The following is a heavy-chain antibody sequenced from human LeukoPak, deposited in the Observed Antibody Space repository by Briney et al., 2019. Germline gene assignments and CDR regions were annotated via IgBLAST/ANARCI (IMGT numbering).Heavy chain of an antibody. CDR3: ARDSPYGDYKHLLDY. CDR1: GGSISYYY. D-gene: IGHD4-17*01. Sequence: SETLSLTCTVSGGSISYYYWSWIRQPPGKGLEWIGYIYYSGSTNYNPSLKSRVTISVDTSKNRFSLKLSSVTAADTAVYYCARDSPYGDYKHLLDYWGQGTLVTVSS. J-gene: IGHJ4*02. V-gene: IGHV4-59*01. CDR2: IYYSGST.